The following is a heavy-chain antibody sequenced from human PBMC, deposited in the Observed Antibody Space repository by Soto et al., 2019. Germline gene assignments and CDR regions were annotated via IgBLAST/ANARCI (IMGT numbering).Heavy chain of an antibody. J-gene: IGHJ6*02. CDR2: IYYSGST. CDR3: QGGYQPYYYYYYGMDV. CDR1: GGSISSSSYY. Sequence: ASETLSLTCTVSGGSISSSSYYWGWIRQPPGKGLEWIGSIYYSGSTYYNPSLKSRVTISVDTSKNQFSLKLSSVTAADTAVYYCQGGYQPYYYYYYGMDVWGQGTTVTVSS. D-gene: IGHD3-22*01. V-gene: IGHV4-39*01.